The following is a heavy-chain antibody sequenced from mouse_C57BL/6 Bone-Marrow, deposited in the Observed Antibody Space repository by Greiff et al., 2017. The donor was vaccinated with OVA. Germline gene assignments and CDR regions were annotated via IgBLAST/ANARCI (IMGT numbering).Heavy chain of an antibody. CDR1: GYTFTDYY. CDR2: IYPGSGNT. Sequence: VQLQQSGAELVRPGASVKLSCKASGYTFTDYYINWVKQRPGQGLEWIARIYPGSGNTYYNEKFKGKATLTAEKSSSTAYMQLSSLTSEDSAVYFCARRGLRRAWFAYWGQGTLVTVSA. J-gene: IGHJ3*01. D-gene: IGHD2-4*01. CDR3: ARRGLRRAWFAY. V-gene: IGHV1-76*01.